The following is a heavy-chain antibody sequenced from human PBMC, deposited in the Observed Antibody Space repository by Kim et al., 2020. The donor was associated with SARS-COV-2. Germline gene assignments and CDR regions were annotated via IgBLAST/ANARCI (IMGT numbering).Heavy chain of an antibody. V-gene: IGHV3-30*04. CDR2: ISYDGSNK. D-gene: IGHD2-8*01. CDR3: ARGGGGYNGVGYFDY. CDR1: GFTFSSYA. Sequence: GGSLRLSCAASGFTFSSYAMHWVRQAPGKGLEWVAVISYDGSNKYYADSVKGRFTISRDNSKNTLYLQMNSLRAEDTAVYYCARGGGGYNGVGYFDYWGQGTLVTVSS. J-gene: IGHJ4*02.